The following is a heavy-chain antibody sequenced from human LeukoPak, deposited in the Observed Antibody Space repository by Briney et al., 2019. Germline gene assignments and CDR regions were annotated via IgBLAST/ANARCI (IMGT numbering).Heavy chain of an antibody. D-gene: IGHD3-22*01. CDR2: IYPGDSDT. Sequence: GESLKISCKGSGYSFTSYWIGWVRQMPGKGLEWMGFIYPGDSDTRYSPSFQGQVTISVDKSISTAYLQWSSLKASDTAMYYCARQGDSSGYHEYNWFDPWGQGTLVTVSS. CDR3: ARQGDSSGYHEYNWFDP. CDR1: GYSFTSYW. J-gene: IGHJ5*02. V-gene: IGHV5-51*01.